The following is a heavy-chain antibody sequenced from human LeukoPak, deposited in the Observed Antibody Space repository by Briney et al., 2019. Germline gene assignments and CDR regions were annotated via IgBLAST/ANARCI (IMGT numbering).Heavy chain of an antibody. Sequence: PSETLSLTCTVSGGSISSYYWSWIRQPPGKGLEWIGYIYYSGSTNYNPSLKSRVTISVDTSKNQFSLKLSSVTAADTAVYYCARDSNSSPFDYWGQGTLVTASS. CDR3: ARDSNSSPFDY. CDR2: IYYSGST. CDR1: GGSISSYY. D-gene: IGHD5-18*01. J-gene: IGHJ4*02. V-gene: IGHV4-59*01.